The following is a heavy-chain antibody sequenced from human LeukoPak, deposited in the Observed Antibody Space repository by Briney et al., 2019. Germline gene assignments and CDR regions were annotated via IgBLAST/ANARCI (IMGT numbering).Heavy chain of an antibody. CDR3: ARQTTRFCSGGTCYSNFAFDM. D-gene: IGHD2-15*01. Sequence: SETLSLTCIVSGGSLSSYYWSWIRQPPGKTLEWIGYVYNSGSTNYNPSLKSRVTISVDTSKKQVSLKLTSVTAADTAVYYCARQTTRFCSGGTCYSNFAFDMWGQGTMVTVPS. V-gene: IGHV4-59*08. CDR2: VYNSGST. J-gene: IGHJ3*02. CDR1: GGSLSSYY.